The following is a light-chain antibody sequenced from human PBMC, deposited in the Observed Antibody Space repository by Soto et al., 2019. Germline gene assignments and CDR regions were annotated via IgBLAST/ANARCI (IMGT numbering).Light chain of an antibody. V-gene: IGKV3-11*01. CDR2: DAS. CDR1: QSVSNY. J-gene: IGKJ5*01. Sequence: EIVLTQSPATLSLSPGERATLSCRASQSVSNYLAWYQHKPGQAPRLLIYDASNRAAGIPARFSGSGSGTDFTLTISSLEPEDCALYFCLQRGSWPITVGQGTRLEI. CDR3: LQRGSWPIT.